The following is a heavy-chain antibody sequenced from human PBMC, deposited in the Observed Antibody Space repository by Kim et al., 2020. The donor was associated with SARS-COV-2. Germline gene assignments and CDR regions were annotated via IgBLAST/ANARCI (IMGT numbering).Heavy chain of an antibody. CDR3: ARLNYYGSGGIGAFDI. J-gene: IGHJ3*02. D-gene: IGHD3-10*01. CDR1: GYTFTSYG. V-gene: IGHV1-18*04. CDR2: ISAYNGNT. Sequence: PSVKVSCKASGYTFTSYGISWVRQAPGQGLEWMGWISAYNGNTNYAQKLQGRVTMTTDTSTSTAYMELRSLRSDDTAVYYCARLNYYGSGGIGAFDIWGQGTMVTVSS.